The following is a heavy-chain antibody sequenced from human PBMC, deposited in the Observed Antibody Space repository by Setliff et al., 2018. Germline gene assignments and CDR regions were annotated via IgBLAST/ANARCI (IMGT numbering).Heavy chain of an antibody. Sequence: PGESLKISCKGSAYSFTSYWIAWVRQMPGQGLEWMGIIYPSDSNTKYSPTFQGQVTISADRSSDTAYLQWGSLKASDTAMYYCARRAFSVESASYYMDVWGTGTTVTVSS. CDR2: IYPSDSNT. J-gene: IGHJ6*03. D-gene: IGHD1-26*01. V-gene: IGHV5-51*01. CDR3: ARRAFSVESASYYMDV. CDR1: AYSFTSYW.